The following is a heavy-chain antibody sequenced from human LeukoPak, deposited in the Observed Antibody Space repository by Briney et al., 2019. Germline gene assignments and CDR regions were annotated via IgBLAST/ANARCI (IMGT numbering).Heavy chain of an antibody. CDR2: FDPEDGET. CDR1: GYTLTELS. CDR3: ATVIKFWPLLYFQH. V-gene: IGHV1-24*01. J-gene: IGHJ1*01. D-gene: IGHD3-16*02. Sequence: ASVKVSCKVSGYTLTELSMHWVRQAPGKGLEWMGGFDPEDGETIYAQKFQGRVTMTEDTSTDTAYMELSSLRSEDTAVYYYATVIKFWPLLYFQHWGQGTLVTVSS.